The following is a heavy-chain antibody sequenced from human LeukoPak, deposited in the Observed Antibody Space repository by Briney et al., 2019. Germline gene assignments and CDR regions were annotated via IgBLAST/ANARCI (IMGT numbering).Heavy chain of an antibody. J-gene: IGHJ4*02. D-gene: IGHD3-16*01. CDR1: GYTFTSYD. CDR2: INPNSGDT. CDR3: ARVRYRLAETYIDY. V-gene: IGHV1-2*02. Sequence: WASVKVSCKASGYTFTSYDINWVRQAPGQGLEWMGWINPNSGDTNYAQKFQGRVTMTRDTSISTAYMELSRLRSDDTAVYYCARVRYRLAETYIDYWGQGTLVTVSS.